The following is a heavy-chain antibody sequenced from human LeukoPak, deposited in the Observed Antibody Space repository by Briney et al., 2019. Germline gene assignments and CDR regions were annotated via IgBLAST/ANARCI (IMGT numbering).Heavy chain of an antibody. CDR2: INHTGST. J-gene: IGHJ4*02. Sequence: SETLSLTCAVYGGSFSGYYWSWIRQPPGKGLEWIGEINHTGSTNYNPSLKSRVTISVDTSKDQFSLKLSSVTAADTAVYYCARGGATVVAAPGFGSWGQGTLVTVSS. V-gene: IGHV4-34*01. CDR1: GGSFSGYY. D-gene: IGHD2-15*01. CDR3: ARGGATVVAAPGFGS.